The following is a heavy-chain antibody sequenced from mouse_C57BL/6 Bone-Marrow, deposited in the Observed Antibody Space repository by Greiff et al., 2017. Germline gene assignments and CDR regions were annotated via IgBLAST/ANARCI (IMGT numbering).Heavy chain of an antibody. CDR2: ISGGGDYI. V-gene: IGHV5-9-1*02. J-gene: IGHJ3*01. CDR1: GFTFSSYA. D-gene: IGHD2-13*01. CDR3: TRDWGDWGFAY. Sequence: EVQLVESGEGLVKPGGSLKLSCAASGFTFSSYAMSWVRQTPEKRLEWVAYISGGGDYIYYADTVKGRFTISRDNARNTLYLQMSSLKSEDTAMYYCTRDWGDWGFAYWGQGTLVTVSA.